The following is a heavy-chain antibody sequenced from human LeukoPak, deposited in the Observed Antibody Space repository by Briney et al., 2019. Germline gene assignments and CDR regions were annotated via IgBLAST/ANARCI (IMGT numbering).Heavy chain of an antibody. V-gene: IGHV3-30-3*01. J-gene: IGHJ6*04. CDR2: ISYDGSNK. Sequence: GRSLRLSCAASGFTFSSYAMHWVRQAPGKGLEWVAVISYDGSNKYYADSVKGRFTISRDNSKNTLYLQMNSLRAEDTAVYYWGRKTPAGKYYYYYYGRDVGAKGPRVPVPS. D-gene: IGHD6-25*01. CDR1: GFTFSSYA. CDR3: GRKTPAGKYYYYYYGRDV.